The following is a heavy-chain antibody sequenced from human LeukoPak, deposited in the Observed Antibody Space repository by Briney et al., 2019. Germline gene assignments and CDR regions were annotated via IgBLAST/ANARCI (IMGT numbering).Heavy chain of an antibody. D-gene: IGHD3-22*01. CDR2: IYSSGST. CDR3: ARDMRVVVGTFDY. CDR1: GGSISSHY. Sequence: SETLSLTCTVSGGSISSHYWSWIRQPAGKGLEWIGRIYSSGSTNYNPSLRSRVTMSVDTSKNQFSLKLNSVTAADTAVYYCARDMRVVVGTFDYWGQGTLVTVSS. V-gene: IGHV4-4*07. J-gene: IGHJ4*02.